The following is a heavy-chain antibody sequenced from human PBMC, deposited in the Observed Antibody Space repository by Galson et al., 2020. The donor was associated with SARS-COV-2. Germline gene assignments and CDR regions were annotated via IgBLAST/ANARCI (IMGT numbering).Heavy chain of an antibody. V-gene: IGHV4-34*01. Sequence: SQASETLSLTCAVYGGSFSGYYWGWIRQSPGKGLEWIGEITPSGSINSNPSLKSRVTISKDTSKNKFSLRLISVTAADTAMYFCARGRRDVTMVVMIATSASYYFDFWGQGSLVTVSS. CDR2: ITPSGSI. CDR1: GGSFSGYY. J-gene: IGHJ4*02. D-gene: IGHD2-21*01. CDR3: ARGRRDVTMVVMIATSASYYFDF.